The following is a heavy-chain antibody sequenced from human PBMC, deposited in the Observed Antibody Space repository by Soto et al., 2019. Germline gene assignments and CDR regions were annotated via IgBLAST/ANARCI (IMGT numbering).Heavy chain of an antibody. CDR1: GFTFSSYA. CDR2: ISGSGGST. Sequence: PGGYLRLSCAASGFTFSSYAMSWVRQAPGKGLEWVSAISGSGGSTYYADSVKGRFTISRDNSKNTLYLQMNSLRAEDTAVYYFAKNGVRYTAMDVFDKWGQGTLVTV. V-gene: IGHV3-23*01. J-gene: IGHJ4*02. CDR3: AKNGVRYTAMDVFDK. D-gene: IGHD5-18*01.